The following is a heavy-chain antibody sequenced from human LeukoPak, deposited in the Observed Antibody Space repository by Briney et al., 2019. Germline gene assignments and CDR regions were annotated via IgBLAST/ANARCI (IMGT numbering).Heavy chain of an antibody. V-gene: IGHV4-39*01. CDR1: GGSISSSSYC. CDR3: ARREIAVAGTRSFDY. Sequence: SETLSLTCTVSGGSISSSSYCWGWIRQPPGKGLEWIGSIYYSGSTYYNPSLKSRVTISVDTSKNQFSLKLSSVTAADTAVYYCARREIAVAGTRSFDYWGQGTLVTVSS. J-gene: IGHJ4*02. CDR2: IYYSGST. D-gene: IGHD6-19*01.